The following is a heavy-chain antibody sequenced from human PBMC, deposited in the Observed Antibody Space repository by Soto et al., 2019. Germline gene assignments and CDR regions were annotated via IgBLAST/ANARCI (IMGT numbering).Heavy chain of an antibody. CDR3: ARGELITIFGVVINYYYGMDV. V-gene: IGHV4-34*01. Sequence: QVQLQQWGAGLLKPSETLSLTCAVYGGSFSGYYWSWIRQPPGKGLEWIGEINHSGSTNYNPSLKSRVTISVDTSKNQFSLKLSSVTAADTAVYYCARGELITIFGVVINYYYGMDVWGQGTTVTVS. J-gene: IGHJ6*02. CDR2: INHSGST. CDR1: GGSFSGYY. D-gene: IGHD3-3*01.